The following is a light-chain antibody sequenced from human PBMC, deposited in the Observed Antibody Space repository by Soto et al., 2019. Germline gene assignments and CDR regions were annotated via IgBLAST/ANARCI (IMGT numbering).Light chain of an antibody. CDR3: QKYGSSVLT. CDR1: QSVSSSY. V-gene: IGKV3-20*01. J-gene: IGKJ4*01. Sequence: EIVLTQSPGTLSLSPGERATLSCRASQSVSSSYLAWYQQKPGQAPRLLIHGASNRATGIPDRFSGSGSGTDFTLTISRLEPEDFAVYYCQKYGSSVLTFGGGTKVEIK. CDR2: GAS.